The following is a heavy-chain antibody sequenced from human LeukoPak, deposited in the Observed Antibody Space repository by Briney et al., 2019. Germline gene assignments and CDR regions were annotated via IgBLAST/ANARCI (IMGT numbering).Heavy chain of an antibody. CDR3: ARGGKRAVAGTRSPQYFQH. CDR1: GFTFSSYG. V-gene: IGHV3-30*02. CDR2: IRYDGTNK. J-gene: IGHJ1*01. Sequence: GGSLRLSCAASGFTFSSYGMHWVRQAPGKGLEWVAFIRYDGTNKYYADSVKGRFTISRDNSKNTLYLQMNSLRAEDTAVYYCARGGKRAVAGTRSPQYFQHWGQGTLVTVSS. D-gene: IGHD6-19*01.